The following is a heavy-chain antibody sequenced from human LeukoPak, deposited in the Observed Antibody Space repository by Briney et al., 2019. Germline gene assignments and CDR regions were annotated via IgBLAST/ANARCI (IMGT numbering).Heavy chain of an antibody. D-gene: IGHD2-15*01. CDR2: IKEDGTEK. V-gene: IGHV3-7*05. CDR3: ARLARRYCSGGNCYEGKYNWFDT. CDR1: GFTISRYW. J-gene: IGHJ5*02. Sequence: GGSLRLSCEAAGFTISRYWMNWVRQAPGRGLEWVANIKEDGTEKDYVDSVKGRFTISRDNAKTSLFLQMNSLRAEDTVVYYYARLARRYCSGGNCYEGKYNWFDTWGQGTLVTVSS.